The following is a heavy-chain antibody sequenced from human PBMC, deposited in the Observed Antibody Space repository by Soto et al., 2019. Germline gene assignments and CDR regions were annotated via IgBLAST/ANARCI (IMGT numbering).Heavy chain of an antibody. CDR2: ITGGGDTT. CDR3: AKPALPTVLINYCFDR. J-gene: IGHJ4*02. Sequence: DVQLLESGGGLVQPGGSLRLSCAASGFSFSTYAMSWVRQAPGKGLEWVTGITGGGDTTYYADSVRGRFTISRDNSKNTVSLQVNSLRAEDTAVYYCAKPALPTVLINYCFDRWGQGTLVTVSS. D-gene: IGHD2-8*01. CDR1: GFSFSTYA. V-gene: IGHV3-23*01.